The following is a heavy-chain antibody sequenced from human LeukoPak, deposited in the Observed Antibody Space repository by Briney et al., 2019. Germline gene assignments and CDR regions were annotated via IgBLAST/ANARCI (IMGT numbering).Heavy chain of an antibody. CDR3: ARHVTVTYDAFDL. CDR2: IDSSGSI. J-gene: IGHJ3*01. D-gene: IGHD4-11*01. V-gene: IGHV4-4*07. CDR1: GGSVSGYY. Sequence: SETLSLTCTVSGGSVSGYYWTWIRQPAGKGLEWIGRIDSSGSINYNPSLKSRVTMSVDTSKNQFSLKLSSVTAADTAVYYCARHVTVTYDAFDLWGQGTMVTVSS.